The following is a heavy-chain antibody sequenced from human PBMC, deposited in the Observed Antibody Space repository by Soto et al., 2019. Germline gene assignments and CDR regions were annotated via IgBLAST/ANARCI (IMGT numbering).Heavy chain of an antibody. CDR1: GFTFSSYA. D-gene: IGHD3-10*01. J-gene: IGHJ4*02. Sequence: QVQLVESGGGVVQPGRSLRLSCAASGFTFSSYAMHWVRQAPGKGLEWVAVISYDGSNKYYADSVKGRFTISRDNSKNTLYLQMHSLRAEDTAVYYCARDVSGGLDFDYWGQGTLVTVSS. CDR2: ISYDGSNK. CDR3: ARDVSGGLDFDY. V-gene: IGHV3-30-3*01.